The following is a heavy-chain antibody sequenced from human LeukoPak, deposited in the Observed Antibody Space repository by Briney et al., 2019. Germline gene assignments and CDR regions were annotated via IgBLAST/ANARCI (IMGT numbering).Heavy chain of an antibody. CDR1: GYTFINYA. J-gene: IGHJ4*02. V-gene: IGHV1-3*01. CDR3: ARGPRAAADDY. D-gene: IGHD6-13*01. CDR2: INAGNGST. Sequence: ASVKVSCKASGYTFINYAINWGRQAPGQRPEWIGWINAGNGSTKYSQKFQGRVTITRDTSASTAYMELSSLTSEDTGIYYCARGPRAAADDYWGQGTLVTVSS.